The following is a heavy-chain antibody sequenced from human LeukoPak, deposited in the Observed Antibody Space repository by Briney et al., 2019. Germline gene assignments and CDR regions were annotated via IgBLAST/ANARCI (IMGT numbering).Heavy chain of an antibody. CDR2: ISSSSTTI. Sequence: GGSLRLSCAASGFTFSTYSMNWVRQAPGKGLEWLSYISSSSTTIYYADSVKGRFTISRDNAKNSLYLQMNSLRAEDTAVYYCTRGSIQTDWGQGTLVTVSS. CDR1: GFTFSTYS. J-gene: IGHJ4*02. V-gene: IGHV3-48*01. CDR3: TRGSIQTD.